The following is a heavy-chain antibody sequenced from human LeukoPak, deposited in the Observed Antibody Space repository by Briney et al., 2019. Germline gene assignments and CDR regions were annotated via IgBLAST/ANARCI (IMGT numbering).Heavy chain of an antibody. CDR1: GGTFSSYA. D-gene: IGHD2-2*01. J-gene: IGHJ6*04. CDR2: IIPIFGTA. Sequence: GSSVKVSCKASGGTFSSYAISWVRQAPGQGLEWMGGIIPIFGTANYAQKFQGRVTITADESTSTAYMELSSLRSEDTAVYYCARDQGVVVPAAIAQYYYYGMDVWGKGTTVTVSS. CDR3: ARDQGVVVPAAIAQYYYYGMDV. V-gene: IGHV1-69*01.